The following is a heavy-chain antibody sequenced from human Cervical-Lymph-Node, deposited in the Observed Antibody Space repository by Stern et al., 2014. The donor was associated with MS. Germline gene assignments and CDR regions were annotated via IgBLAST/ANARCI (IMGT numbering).Heavy chain of an antibody. Sequence: VQLVQSGGGLVQPGGSLRLSCVASGFGFSSYWMSWVRQAPGKGLEWVANIKQDGSEKYYVDSVKGRFTISRDNAKNSLYLQMNSLRGEDTAVYYCARSGGFGDSYFDYWGQGTLVTVSS. D-gene: IGHD3-10*01. J-gene: IGHJ4*02. CDR2: IKQDGSEK. CDR1: GFGFSSYW. CDR3: ARSGGFGDSYFDY. V-gene: IGHV3-7*01.